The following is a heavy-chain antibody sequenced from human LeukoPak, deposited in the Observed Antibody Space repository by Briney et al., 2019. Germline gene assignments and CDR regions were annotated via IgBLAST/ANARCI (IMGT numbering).Heavy chain of an antibody. CDR2: INPNSGAT. CDR1: GYSFTGYY. J-gene: IGHJ4*02. D-gene: IGHD6-19*01. Sequence: ASVKVSCTASGYSFTGYYMHWVRQAPGQGLEWMGWINPNSGATNYPHKMQGRVTITGDTSISSAYMELSSLRSDDTAVYYCASGEVDSSGWDCFHFWGQGTLVTVSS. CDR3: ASGEVDSSGWDCFHF. V-gene: IGHV1-2*02.